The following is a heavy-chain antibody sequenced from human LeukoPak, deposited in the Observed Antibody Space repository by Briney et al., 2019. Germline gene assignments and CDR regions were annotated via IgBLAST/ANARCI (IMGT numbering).Heavy chain of an antibody. CDR1: GGSISGHY. CDR3: ARLHALGAEEFDP. CDR2: LNYTGSA. J-gene: IGHJ5*02. V-gene: IGHV4-59*11. D-gene: IGHD3-16*01. Sequence: SETLSLTCTVSGGSISGHYWSWIRQSPGKGFEWLGYLNYTGSANYNPSLSSRITMSVDTPNNQFSLRLTSVTAADTAVYYCARLHALGAEEFDPWGQGALVTVSS.